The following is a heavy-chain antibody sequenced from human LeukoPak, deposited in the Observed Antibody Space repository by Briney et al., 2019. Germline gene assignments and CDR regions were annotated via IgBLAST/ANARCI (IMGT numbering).Heavy chain of an antibody. V-gene: IGHV4-30-4*08. CDR1: GGSISSGDYY. CDR2: IYYSGST. Sequence: SETLSLTCTVSGGSISSGDYYWSWIRQPPGKGLEWIGYIYYSGSTSYNPSLKSRVTISVDTSKNQFSLKLSSVTAADTAVYYCARVMVRGVIRSRSFDYWGQGTLVTVSS. CDR3: ARVMVRGVIRSRSFDY. D-gene: IGHD3-10*01. J-gene: IGHJ4*02.